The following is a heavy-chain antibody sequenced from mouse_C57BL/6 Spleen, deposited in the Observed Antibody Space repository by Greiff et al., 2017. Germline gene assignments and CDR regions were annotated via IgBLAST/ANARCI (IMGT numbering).Heavy chain of an antibody. J-gene: IGHJ2*01. Sequence: QVQLQQSGAELVKPGASVKMSCKASGYTFTSYWITWVKQRHGQGLEWIGNIYPGSGSTNYNEKFKSKATLTVDTSSSTAYMQLSSLTSEDSAVYYCARSRARDHCFDYWGQGTTRTVSS. CDR2: IYPGSGST. V-gene: IGHV1-55*01. D-gene: IGHD3-1*01. CDR1: GYTFTSYW. CDR3: ARSRARDHCFDY.